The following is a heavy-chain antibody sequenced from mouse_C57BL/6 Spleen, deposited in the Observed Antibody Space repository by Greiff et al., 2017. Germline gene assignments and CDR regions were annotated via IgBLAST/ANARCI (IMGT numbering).Heavy chain of an antibody. J-gene: IGHJ3*01. Sequence: VKLMQSDAELVKPGASVKISCKVSGYTFTDHTIHWMKQRPEQGLEWIGYIYPRDGGTKYNEKFKGKATLTADKSSSTAYMQLNSLTSEDSAVYFCARGGDLLRYFAYWGQGTLVTVSA. CDR1: GYTFTDHT. D-gene: IGHD1-1*01. V-gene: IGHV1-78*01. CDR2: IYPRDGGT. CDR3: ARGGDLLRYFAY.